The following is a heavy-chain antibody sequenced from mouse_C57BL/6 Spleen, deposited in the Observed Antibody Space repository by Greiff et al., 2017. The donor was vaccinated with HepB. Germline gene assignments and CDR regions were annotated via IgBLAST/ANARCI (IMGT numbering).Heavy chain of an antibody. CDR2: IDPEDGET. Sequence: EVQLQQSGAELVKPGASVKLSCTASGFNIKDYYMHRVKQRTEQGLEWIGRIDPEDGETKYAPKFQGKATITADTSSNTAYLQLSSLTSEDTAVYYCARDTTVVATDDAMDYWGQGTSVTVSS. J-gene: IGHJ4*01. CDR3: ARDTTVVATDDAMDY. V-gene: IGHV14-2*01. D-gene: IGHD1-1*01. CDR1: GFNIKDYY.